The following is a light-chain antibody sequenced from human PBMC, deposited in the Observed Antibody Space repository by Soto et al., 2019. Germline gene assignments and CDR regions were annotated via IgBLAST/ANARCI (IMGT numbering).Light chain of an antibody. CDR1: QSINSW. J-gene: IGKJ1*01. Sequence: DFQMTQSPSNLSASVGDRVTITCRASQSINSWLAWYQQKPGKAPKPLIYESSSLQSGVPSRFSGSGSGTEFTLTISSVQPDDSATYYCQQYSGPWTFGQGTKVEVK. V-gene: IGKV1-5*03. CDR2: ESS. CDR3: QQYSGPWT.